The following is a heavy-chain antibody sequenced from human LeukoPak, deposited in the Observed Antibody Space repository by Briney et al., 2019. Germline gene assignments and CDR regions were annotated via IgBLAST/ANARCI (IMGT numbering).Heavy chain of an antibody. V-gene: IGHV4-61*01. CDR2: IYYSGST. CDR3: ARGGRYSYGSFDY. CDR1: GGSISSSYY. J-gene: IGHJ4*02. D-gene: IGHD5-18*01. Sequence: SGTLSLTCAVSGGSISSSYYWSWIRQPPGKGLEWIGYIYYSGSTNYNPSLKSRVTISVDTSKNQFSLKLSSVTAADTAVYYCARGGRYSYGSFDYWGQGTLVTVSS.